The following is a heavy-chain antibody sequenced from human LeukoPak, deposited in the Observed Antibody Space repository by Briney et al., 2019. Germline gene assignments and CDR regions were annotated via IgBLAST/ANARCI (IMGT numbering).Heavy chain of an antibody. Sequence: SETLSLTCTVSGYSISSGYYWGWIRQPPGKGLEWIGSIYYGGSTYYNASLKSRVTISVDTSKNQFSLRLSSVTAADTAVYYCAGLLWFGEFSGVVRAFDIWGQGTMVTVSS. CDR2: IYYGGST. CDR3: AGLLWFGEFSGVVRAFDI. J-gene: IGHJ3*02. CDR1: GYSISSGYY. V-gene: IGHV4-38-2*02. D-gene: IGHD3-10*01.